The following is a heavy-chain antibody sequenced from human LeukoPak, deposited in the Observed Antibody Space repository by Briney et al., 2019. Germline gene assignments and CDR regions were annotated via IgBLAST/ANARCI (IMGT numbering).Heavy chain of an antibody. V-gene: IGHV3-21*01. CDR1: GFTFSDYT. CDR3: ARVRIGYSSSWPLDY. J-gene: IGHJ4*02. Sequence: GGSLRLSCTASGFTFSDYTINWVRQAPGQGLEWVSSINSRSTNKYFADSVKGRFTISRDNAENSVYLRMTSLRVEDTATYYCARVRIGYSSSWPLDYWGQGTLVTVSS. D-gene: IGHD6-13*01. CDR2: INSRSTNK.